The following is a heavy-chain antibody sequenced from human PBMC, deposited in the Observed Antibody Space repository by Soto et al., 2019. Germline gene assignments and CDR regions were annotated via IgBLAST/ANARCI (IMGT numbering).Heavy chain of an antibody. V-gene: IGHV3-23*01. CDR3: AKVSDDYNEIDY. Sequence: GGSLRLPCAASGFTFSSYAMSWVRRAPGKGLEWVSAISGSGGSTYYADSVKGRFTISRDNSKNTLYLQMNSLRAEDTAVYYCAKVSDDYNEIDYWGQGTLVTVSS. J-gene: IGHJ4*02. CDR2: ISGSGGST. CDR1: GFTFSSYA. D-gene: IGHD4-4*01.